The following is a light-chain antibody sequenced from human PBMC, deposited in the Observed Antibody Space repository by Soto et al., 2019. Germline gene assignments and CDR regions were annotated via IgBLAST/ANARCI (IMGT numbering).Light chain of an antibody. J-gene: IGKJ1*01. CDR3: QHYSTWLWT. CDR2: GAS. V-gene: IGKV3-15*01. CDR1: QSVDSK. Sequence: EIVMTQSPATLSVSPGERATLSCRASQSVDSKLAWYQQKPGQGPRLLIYGASSRATGIPARFSGSGSGTEFTHTISSRQSEDFAVYYCQHYSTWLWTFGQGTKVEIK.